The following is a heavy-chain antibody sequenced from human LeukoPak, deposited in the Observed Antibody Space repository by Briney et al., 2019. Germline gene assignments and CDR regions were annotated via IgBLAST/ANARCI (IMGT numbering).Heavy chain of an antibody. CDR3: ARLMERIQFFLHGDNWFDS. D-gene: IGHD5-18*01. CDR1: GASISTSY. J-gene: IGHJ5*01. CDR2: IHYSGDI. V-gene: IGHV4-59*01. Sequence: PSETLSLTCTVSGASISTSYWYWIRQPPGKGLEWIGCIHYSGDINYNPSLKSRVTISAYTSKNQLSLKLSSVTAADTAVYYCARLMERIQFFLHGDNWFDSWGQGTLVTVSS.